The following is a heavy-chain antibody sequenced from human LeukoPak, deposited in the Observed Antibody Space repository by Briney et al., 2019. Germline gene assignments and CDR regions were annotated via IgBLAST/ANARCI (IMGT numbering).Heavy chain of an antibody. V-gene: IGHV4-39*07. Sequence: SETLSLTCTVSGGSISSSSYYWGWIRQPPGKGPEWIGSIYYSGSTNYNPSLKSRVTISLDTSKNQFSLKLSSVTAADTAVYYCASGVRTYRMFDYWGQGTLVTVSS. D-gene: IGHD3-16*01. J-gene: IGHJ4*02. CDR3: ASGVRTYRMFDY. CDR1: GGSISSSSYY. CDR2: IYYSGST.